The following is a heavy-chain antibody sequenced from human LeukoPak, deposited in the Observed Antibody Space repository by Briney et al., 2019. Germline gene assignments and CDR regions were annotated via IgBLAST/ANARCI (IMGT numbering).Heavy chain of an antibody. CDR1: GFTFSSYA. CDR3: AKSSSSWPYYYHY. J-gene: IGHJ4*02. CDR2: ITDSGGST. Sequence: GGSLRLSCAASGFTFSSYAMTWVRQAPGKGLEWVSVITDSGGSTFYADSVKGRFTISRDNSKNTLYLQLNSLRAEDTAVYYCAKSSSSWPYYYHYWGQGTVVTVSS. V-gene: IGHV3-23*01. D-gene: IGHD6-13*01.